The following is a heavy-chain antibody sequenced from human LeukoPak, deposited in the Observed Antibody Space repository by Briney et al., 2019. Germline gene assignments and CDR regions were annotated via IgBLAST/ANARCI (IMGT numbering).Heavy chain of an antibody. CDR2: ISYDGSNK. CDR3: ARGAQYSSRAFDY. J-gene: IGHJ4*02. Sequence: PGRSLRLSCAASGFTFSSYAMHWVRQAPGKGLEWVAVISYDGSNKYYADSVKGRFTISRDNSKNTLYLQMNSLRAEDTAVYYCARGAQYSSRAFDYWGQGTLVTVSS. CDR1: GFTFSSYA. V-gene: IGHV3-30*14. D-gene: IGHD6-13*01.